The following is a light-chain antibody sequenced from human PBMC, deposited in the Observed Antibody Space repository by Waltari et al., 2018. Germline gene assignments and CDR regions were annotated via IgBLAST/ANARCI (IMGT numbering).Light chain of an antibody. V-gene: IGLV2-11*01. CDR3: CSYAGRYTYV. Sequence: QSALTQPRSVSGSPGQSVTISCTGASSDVGGYNYASWYQQPPGKAHKLMIYDVSKRPSGVPDRFSGSKSGDTASLTISGLRAEDEADYYCCSYAGRYTYVFGTGTKVTVL. J-gene: IGLJ1*01. CDR2: DVS. CDR1: SSDVGGYNY.